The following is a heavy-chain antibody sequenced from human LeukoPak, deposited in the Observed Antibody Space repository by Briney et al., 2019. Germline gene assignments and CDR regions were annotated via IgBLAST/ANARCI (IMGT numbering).Heavy chain of an antibody. V-gene: IGHV3-48*03. CDR3: ARLDYSNYGAYYYYYMDV. J-gene: IGHJ6*03. CDR1: GLTFSSFE. CDR2: ISTSGTTI. D-gene: IGHD4-11*01. Sequence: PGGSLRLSCAASGLTFSSFEMTWVRQAPGKGLEWLSYISTSGTTIYYADSVKSRFTISRDNAKNSLYLQMNSLRAEDTAVYYCARLDYSNYGAYYYYYMDVWGKGTTVTVSS.